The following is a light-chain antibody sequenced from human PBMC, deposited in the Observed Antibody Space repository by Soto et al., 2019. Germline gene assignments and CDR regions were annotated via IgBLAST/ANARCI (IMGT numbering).Light chain of an antibody. CDR3: QQNNSKPWT. V-gene: IGKV1-39*01. J-gene: IGKJ1*01. CDR2: AAS. CDR1: QTMNNY. Sequence: DIQMTQSPSSLSASVGDRVTITCRASQTMNNYLNWYQQKPGKAPKLLIYAASSLQSGVPSRFSGSGFGTDFTLTITSLQPEDFATYYCQQNNSKPWTFGQGNRGEIK.